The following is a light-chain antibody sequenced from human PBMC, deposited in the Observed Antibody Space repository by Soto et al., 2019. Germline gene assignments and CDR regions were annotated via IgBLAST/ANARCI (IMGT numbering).Light chain of an antibody. CDR2: EVS. CDR1: SSDVGGYNY. Sequence: QSALTQPASVSGSPGQSITISCTGTSSDVGGYNYVSWYQQHPGKAPKLMIYEVSNRPSGVSNRFSGSKSGNTASLTISGLQAEDEADYYCSSYPSSSTVVLGGGTKLTVL. J-gene: IGLJ2*01. V-gene: IGLV2-14*01. CDR3: SSYPSSSTVV.